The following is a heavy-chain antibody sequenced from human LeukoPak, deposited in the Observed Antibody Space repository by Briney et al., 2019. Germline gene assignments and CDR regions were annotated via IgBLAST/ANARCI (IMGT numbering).Heavy chain of an antibody. CDR1: GGSIGTNF. Sequence: PSETLSLTCSVSGGSIGTNFWSWIRQVPRNGLEWIGYRSYSGSTNYNPSLKSRVSISIDTSKNQFSLELNSVTAADTAVYYCARSDTHHIHSSSWHFDYWGQGTLVTVSS. J-gene: IGHJ4*02. V-gene: IGHV4-59*01. D-gene: IGHD6-13*01. CDR2: RSYSGST. CDR3: ARSDTHHIHSSSWHFDY.